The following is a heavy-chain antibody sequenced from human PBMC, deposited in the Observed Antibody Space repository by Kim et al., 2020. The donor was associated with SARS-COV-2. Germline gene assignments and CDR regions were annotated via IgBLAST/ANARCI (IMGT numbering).Heavy chain of an antibody. CDR1: GFTFSSYG. CDR3: AKDRSSRLLDYYYYGMDV. D-gene: IGHD2-15*01. J-gene: IGHJ6*01. CDR2: ISYDGSDK. V-gene: IGHV3-30*18. Sequence: GGSLRLSCAASGFTFSSYGMHWVRQAPGKGLEWVAVISYDGSDKHYADSVKGRFTISRDNSKNTLYLQMNSLRAEDTAVYYCAKDRSSRLLDYYYYGMDV.